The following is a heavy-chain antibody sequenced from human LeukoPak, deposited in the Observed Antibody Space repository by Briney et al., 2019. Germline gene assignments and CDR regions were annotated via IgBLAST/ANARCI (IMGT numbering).Heavy chain of an antibody. CDR2: IYPGDSGT. J-gene: IGHJ4*02. Sequence: GESLKISCKGSGYSFTSYWIGWVRQMPGKGLEWMGIIYPGDSGTRYSPSFQGQVTISADKSISTAYLQWSSLKASDTAMYYCARSRHQANYYDSSGYDYWGQGTLVTVSS. D-gene: IGHD3-22*01. V-gene: IGHV5-51*01. CDR3: ARSRHQANYYDSSGYDY. CDR1: GYSFTSYW.